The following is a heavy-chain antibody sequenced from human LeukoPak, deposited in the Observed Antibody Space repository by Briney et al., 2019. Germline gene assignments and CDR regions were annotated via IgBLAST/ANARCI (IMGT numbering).Heavy chain of an antibody. J-gene: IGHJ4*02. V-gene: IGHV4-59*01. Sequence: SETLSLTCTVSGGSISSYYWSWIRQPPGKGLEWIGYIYYSGSTNYNPSLKSRVTISVDTSKNQFSLKLSSVTAADTAVYYCARDLTAGGNFDYWGQGTLVTVSS. CDR2: IYYSGST. D-gene: IGHD6-13*01. CDR3: ARDLTAGGNFDY. CDR1: GGSISSYY.